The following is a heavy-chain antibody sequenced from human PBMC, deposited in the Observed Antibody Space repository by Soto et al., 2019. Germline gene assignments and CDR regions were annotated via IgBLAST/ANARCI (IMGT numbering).Heavy chain of an antibody. Sequence: QVQLVQSGAEVKRPGASVKVSCKASGYTFTTYYMHWVRQAPGQGLEWLGIINPNGGSTTYAQKFQGRVPMTRDTSTRTVYLELSSLRSEDTAVYYCARAGYCSGGTCFHGNCDYWGQGTLVTVSA. J-gene: IGHJ4*02. D-gene: IGHD2-15*01. V-gene: IGHV1-46*01. CDR2: INPNGGST. CDR1: GYTFTTYY. CDR3: ARAGYCSGGTCFHGNCDY.